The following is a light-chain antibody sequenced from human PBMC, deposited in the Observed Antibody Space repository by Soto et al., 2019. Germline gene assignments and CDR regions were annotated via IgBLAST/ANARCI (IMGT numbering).Light chain of an antibody. CDR1: SSDVGGYNY. Sequence: QSALTQPASVSGSPGQSITISCTGTSSDVGGYNYVSWYQQHPGKAPKFIIYEVSNRPSGVSHRFSGSKSGNTASLIISGLQAEDEADYYCSSYTSSSTLAVFGGGTQLTVL. CDR3: SSYTSSSTLAV. V-gene: IGLV2-14*01. J-gene: IGLJ3*02. CDR2: EVS.